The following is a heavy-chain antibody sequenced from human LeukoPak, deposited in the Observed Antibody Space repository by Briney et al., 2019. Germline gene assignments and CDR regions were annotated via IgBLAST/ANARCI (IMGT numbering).Heavy chain of an antibody. Sequence: SETLSLTCTVSGGSISSSSYYWGWIRQPPGKGLEWIGSIYYSWSTYYNPSLKSRVTISVDTSKNQFSLKLSSVTATDTAVYYCARTDSKSYSSGWYNYWGQGTLVTVSS. CDR1: GGSISSSSYY. CDR3: ARTDSKSYSSGWYNY. D-gene: IGHD6-19*01. CDR2: IYYSWST. V-gene: IGHV4-39*01. J-gene: IGHJ4*02.